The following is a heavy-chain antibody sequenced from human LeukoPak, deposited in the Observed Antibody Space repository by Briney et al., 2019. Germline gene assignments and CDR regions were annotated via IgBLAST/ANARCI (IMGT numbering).Heavy chain of an antibody. D-gene: IGHD3-22*01. Sequence: ASVKVSCKASGYTFTSYYMHWVRQAPGQGLEWMGIINPSGGSTSYAQKFQGRVTMTRDTSTSTVYMELSSLGSEDTAVYYCARRPYYYDSSGPFDYWGQGTLVTVSS. CDR2: INPSGGST. CDR1: GYTFTSYY. V-gene: IGHV1-46*01. CDR3: ARRPYYYDSSGPFDY. J-gene: IGHJ4*02.